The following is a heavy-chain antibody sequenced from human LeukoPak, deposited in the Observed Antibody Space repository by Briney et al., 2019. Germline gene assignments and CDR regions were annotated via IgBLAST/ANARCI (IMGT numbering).Heavy chain of an antibody. CDR3: AKDSSRQLYCSSTSCYPYTY. Sequence: GGSLRLSCAASGFTFSSYAMSWVRQAPGKGLEWVSAISGSGGSTYYADSVKGRFTISRDYSKNTLYLQMNSLRAEDTAVYYCAKDSSRQLYCSSTSCYPYTYWGQGTLVTVSS. J-gene: IGHJ4*02. D-gene: IGHD2-2*01. V-gene: IGHV3-23*01. CDR1: GFTFSSYA. CDR2: ISGSGGST.